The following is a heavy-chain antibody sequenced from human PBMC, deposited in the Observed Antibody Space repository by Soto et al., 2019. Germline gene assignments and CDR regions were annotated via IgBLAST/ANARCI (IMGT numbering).Heavy chain of an antibody. CDR3: ARIAAAGTVLDY. Sequence: SETLSLTCAVSGDSISSYYWSWIRQPAGKGLEWIGRIYTSGSTNYNPSLKSRVTMSVDTSKNQFSLKLSSVTAADTAVYYCARIAAAGTVLDYWGQGTLVTVSS. V-gene: IGHV4-4*07. J-gene: IGHJ4*02. CDR1: GDSISSYY. D-gene: IGHD6-13*01. CDR2: IYTSGST.